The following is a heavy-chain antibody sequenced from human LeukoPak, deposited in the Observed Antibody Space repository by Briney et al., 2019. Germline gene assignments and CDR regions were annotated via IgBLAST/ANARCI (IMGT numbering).Heavy chain of an antibody. Sequence: GRSLRLSCAASGFTFSSSGMHWVRQAPGKGLEWVAVISYDGSNKYYADSVKGRFTISRDNSKNTLYLQMNSLRAEDTAVYYCAKDPYTSCPRCGPGDYWGQGTLVTVSS. CDR2: ISYDGSNK. CDR3: AKDPYTSCPRCGPGDY. J-gene: IGHJ4*02. CDR1: GFTFSSSG. V-gene: IGHV3-30*18. D-gene: IGHD2-2*01.